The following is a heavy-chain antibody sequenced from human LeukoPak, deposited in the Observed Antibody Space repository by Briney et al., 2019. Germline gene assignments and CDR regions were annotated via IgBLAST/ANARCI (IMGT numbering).Heavy chain of an antibody. V-gene: IGHV3-21*01. CDR3: EREGTMVRGVKKAFDI. CDR2: ISSSSSYI. CDR1: GFTFSSYS. D-gene: IGHD3-10*01. Sequence: GGSLRPSCAASGFTFSSYSMNWVRQAPGKGLEWVSSISSSSSYIYYADSVKGRFTISRDNAKNSLYLQMNSLRAEDTAVYYCEREGTMVRGVKKAFDIWGQGTMVTVSS. J-gene: IGHJ3*02.